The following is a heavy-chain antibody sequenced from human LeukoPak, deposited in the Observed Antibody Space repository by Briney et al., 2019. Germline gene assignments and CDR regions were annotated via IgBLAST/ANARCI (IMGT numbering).Heavy chain of an antibody. V-gene: IGHV3-23*01. CDR3: AKAPVGHCSGAFCYHFDS. CDR1: GFTFSTYA. Sequence: GGSLRLPCAASGFTFSTYAMRWVRHTPGKGLEWVAAISGDNPGTYHANSVKGRFTISRDNSKNTLHLQMSGLRAEDTARYYCAKAPVGHCSGAFCYHFDSWGQGTLVTVSS. CDR2: ISGDNPGT. J-gene: IGHJ4*02. D-gene: IGHD2-15*01.